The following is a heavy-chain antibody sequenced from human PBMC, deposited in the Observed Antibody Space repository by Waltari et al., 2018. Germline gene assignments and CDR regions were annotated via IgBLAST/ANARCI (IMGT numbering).Heavy chain of an antibody. V-gene: IGHV4-59*12. D-gene: IGHD6-13*01. CDR2: IYGGRWST. CDR1: GGSISSSY. Sequence: QVQLQESGPGLVKPSETLSLTCAVSGGSISSSYWSWIRQPPGKGLEWIGYIYGGRWSTDYNPSLKSRVTISTDTSKNQFSLKLSFVTAADTAVYYCARRYSGSWGFDLWGPGTPITISS. J-gene: IGHJ2*01. CDR3: ARRYSGSWGFDL.